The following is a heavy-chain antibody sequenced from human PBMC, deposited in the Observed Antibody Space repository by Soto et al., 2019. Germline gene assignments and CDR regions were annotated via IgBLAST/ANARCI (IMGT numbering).Heavy chain of an antibody. J-gene: IGHJ5*02. CDR3: AKDRSSSWYARGNWFDP. V-gene: IGHV3-30*18. D-gene: IGHD6-13*01. CDR2: ISYDGSNK. Sequence: PGGSLRLSCAASGFTFSSYGMHWVRQAPGKGLEWVAVISYDGSNKYYADSVKGRFTISRDNSKNTLYLQMNSLRAEDTAVYYCAKDRSSSWYARGNWFDPWGQGT. CDR1: GFTFSSYG.